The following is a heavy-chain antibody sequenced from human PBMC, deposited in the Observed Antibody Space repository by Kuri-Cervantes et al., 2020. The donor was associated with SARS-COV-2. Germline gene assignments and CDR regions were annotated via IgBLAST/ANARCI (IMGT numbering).Heavy chain of an antibody. J-gene: IGHJ4*02. D-gene: IGHD5-12*01. CDR3: ARGLKPLVATTLYYFDY. CDR1: GSSISSSSYY. V-gene: IGHV4-39*07. Sequence: SETLSLTCTVSGSSISSSSYYWGWIRQPPGKGLEWIGGIYHSGSTNYNPSLKSRVTISVDTSKNQFSLKLSSVTAADTAVYYCARGLKPLVATTLYYFDYWGQGTLVTVSS. CDR2: IYHSGST.